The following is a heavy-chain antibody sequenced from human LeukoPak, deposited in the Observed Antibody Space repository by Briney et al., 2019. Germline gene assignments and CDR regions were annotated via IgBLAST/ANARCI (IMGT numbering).Heavy chain of an antibody. CDR2: INHSGST. CDR1: GGSFSGYY. V-gene: IGHV4-34*01. CDR3: GRGRGRAALNWFDP. D-gene: IGHD6-6*01. J-gene: IGHJ5*02. Sequence: SETLSLTCAVYGGSFSGYYWSWIRQPPGKGLEWIGEINHSGSTNYNPSLKSRVTISVDTSKNQLSLKLSSVTAADTAVYYCGRGRGRAALNWFDPWGQGTLVAHSP.